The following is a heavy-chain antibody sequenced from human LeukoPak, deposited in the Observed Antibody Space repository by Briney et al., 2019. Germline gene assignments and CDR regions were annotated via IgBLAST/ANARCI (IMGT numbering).Heavy chain of an antibody. CDR1: GGPISSHY. D-gene: IGHD6-13*01. J-gene: IGHJ6*03. Sequence: PSEILSLTCTVSGGPISSHYWSWIRQPPGKGPEWNGYIYYSGSTNYNPSLKSRVTISVDTSKNQFSLKLSSVTAADTAVYYCARDMGYSSTLYYYYYMDVWGKGTTVTVSS. V-gene: IGHV4-59*11. CDR3: ARDMGYSSTLYYYYYMDV. CDR2: IYYSGST.